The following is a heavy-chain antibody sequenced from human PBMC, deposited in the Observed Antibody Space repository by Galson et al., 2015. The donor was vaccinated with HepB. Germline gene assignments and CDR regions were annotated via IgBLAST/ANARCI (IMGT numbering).Heavy chain of an antibody. Sequence: SLRLSCAASGFTFSSYGMHWVRQAPGKGLEWVAVIWYDGSNKYYADSVKGRFTISRDNSKNTLYLQMNSLRAEDTAVYYCAKEGGVLLWFGELWAPDPPDYWGQGTLVTVSS. CDR1: GFTFSSYG. CDR3: AKEGGVLLWFGELWAPDPPDY. CDR2: IWYDGSNK. J-gene: IGHJ4*02. D-gene: IGHD3-10*01. V-gene: IGHV3-33*06.